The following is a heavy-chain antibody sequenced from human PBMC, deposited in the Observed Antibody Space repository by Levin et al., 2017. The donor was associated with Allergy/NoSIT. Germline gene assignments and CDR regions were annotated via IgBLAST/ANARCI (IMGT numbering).Heavy chain of an antibody. CDR3: ARGGSSWYVDYYYYGMDV. D-gene: IGHD6-13*01. CDR1: GGSISSYY. J-gene: IGHJ6*02. Sequence: KSGGSLRLSCTVSGGSISSYYWSWIRQPPGKGLEWIGYIYYSGSTNYNPSLKSRVTISVDTSKNQFSLKLSSVTAADTAVYYCARGGSSWYVDYYYYGMDVWGQGTTVTVSS. CDR2: IYYSGST. V-gene: IGHV4-59*01.